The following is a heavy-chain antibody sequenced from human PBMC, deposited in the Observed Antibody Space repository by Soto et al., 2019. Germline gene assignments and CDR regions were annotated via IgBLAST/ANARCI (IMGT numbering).Heavy chain of an antibody. V-gene: IGHV3-30-3*01. J-gene: IGHJ4*02. CDR1: GFTFSSYA. CDR3: ARELYGDYGRY. CDR2: ISYDGSNK. Sequence: QVQLVESGGGVVQPGRSLRLSCAASGFTFSSYAMHWVRQAPGKGLEWVAVISYDGSNKYYADSVKGRFTISRDNSKNTLYLQMNSLRAEDTAVYYCARELYGDYGRYWGQGTLVTVSS. D-gene: IGHD4-17*01.